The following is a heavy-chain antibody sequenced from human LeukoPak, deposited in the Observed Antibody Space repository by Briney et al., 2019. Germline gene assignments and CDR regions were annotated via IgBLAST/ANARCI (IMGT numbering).Heavy chain of an antibody. CDR1: GGSISSSSYY. Sequence: SETLSLTCTVSGGSISSSSYYWGWIRQPPGKGLEWIGSIYHSGNTYYNPSLKSRVTISVDTSKNQFSLKLSSVTAADTAVYYCARHPYEVKAYFDYWGQGTLVTVSS. CDR3: ARHPYEVKAYFDY. V-gene: IGHV4-39*01. CDR2: IYHSGNT. J-gene: IGHJ4*02. D-gene: IGHD5-12*01.